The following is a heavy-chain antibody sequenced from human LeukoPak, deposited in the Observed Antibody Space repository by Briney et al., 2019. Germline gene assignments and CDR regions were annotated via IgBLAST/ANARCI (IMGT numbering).Heavy chain of an antibody. CDR2: IYSGGST. V-gene: IGHV3-66*01. CDR3: ARGSILGDFWSGYYPHY. D-gene: IGHD3-3*01. J-gene: IGHJ4*02. Sequence: PGGSLRLSCAASGSTFSSYAMSWVRQAPGKGLEWVSVIYSGGSTYYADSVKGRFTISRDNSKNTLYLQMNSLRAEDTAVYYCARGSILGDFWSGYYPHYWGQGTLVTVSS. CDR1: GSTFSSYA.